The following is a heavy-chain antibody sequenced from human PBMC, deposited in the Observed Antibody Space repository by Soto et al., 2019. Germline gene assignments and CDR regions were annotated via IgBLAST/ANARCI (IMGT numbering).Heavy chain of an antibody. Sequence: GGSLRLSCAAPGFTFSSYAMSWVRQAPGKGLEWVSAISGSGGSTYYADSVKGRFTISRDNSKNTLYLQMNSLRAEDTAVYYCAKEGRVGYYYYMYVWGKGTTVTVSS. CDR3: AKEGRVGYYYYMYV. J-gene: IGHJ6*03. CDR1: GFTFSSYA. CDR2: ISGSGGST. D-gene: IGHD3-10*01. V-gene: IGHV3-23*01.